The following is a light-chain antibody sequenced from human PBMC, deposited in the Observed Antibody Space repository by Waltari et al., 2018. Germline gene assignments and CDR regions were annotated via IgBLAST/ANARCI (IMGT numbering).Light chain of an antibody. V-gene: IGKV1-39*01. CDR2: AAT. CDR1: QSISDY. J-gene: IGKJ1*01. Sequence: DIQVIQSPSSLSVSVGDRVTITCRASQSISDYLNWFQVKPGRAPNLLIYAATGLQSGVPSRFNGSGSGAHFTLTISRLRPEDSASYYCQQNYRTPPTFGQGTKVEI. CDR3: QQNYRTPPT.